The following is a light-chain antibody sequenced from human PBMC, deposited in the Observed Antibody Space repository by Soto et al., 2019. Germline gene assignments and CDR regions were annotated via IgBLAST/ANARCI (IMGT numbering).Light chain of an antibody. V-gene: IGKV4-1*01. Sequence: DIVMTQSPDSLAVSLGERATINCKSSQSVLYSSDNKNYLAWYQQKPGHPPKLLIYCESTRESGVPDRFSGSGSGTDFTLTISSPQAEDVAVYYCQQYYSTPLTFDGGTKVEIK. J-gene: IGKJ4*01. CDR3: QQYYSTPLT. CDR1: QSVLYSSDNKNY. CDR2: CES.